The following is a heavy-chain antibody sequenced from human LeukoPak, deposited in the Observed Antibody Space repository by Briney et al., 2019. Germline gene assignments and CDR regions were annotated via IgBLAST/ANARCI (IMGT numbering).Heavy chain of an antibody. CDR2: IRSKRFGGAT. J-gene: IGHJ4*02. D-gene: IGHD6-19*01. Sequence: GGSLRLSCIASGFTFGDYAMSWVRQAPGKGLEWVGFIRSKRFGGATEYAASVKGRFTISRDDSKSVAYLHLNSLKTEDTAVYFCTRDIPSGWYYFDFWGQGTLVTVSS. V-gene: IGHV3-49*04. CDR1: GFTFGDYA. CDR3: TRDIPSGWYYFDF.